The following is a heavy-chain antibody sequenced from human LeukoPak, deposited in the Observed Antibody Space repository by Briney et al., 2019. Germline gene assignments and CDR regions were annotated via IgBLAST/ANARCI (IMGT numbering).Heavy chain of an antibody. V-gene: IGHV3-7*04. CDR1: GFPFNSYW. CDR3: ARGYFDSS. CDR2: IKEDGSEK. Sequence: GGSLRLSCAASGFPFNSYWTSWVRQAPGKGLEWVANIKEDGSEKYYVDSVKGRFTISRDNAKNSLYLQMKSRRAEDTTVYYCARGYFDSSGGQGTLVTVSS. J-gene: IGHJ4*02. D-gene: IGHD3-9*01.